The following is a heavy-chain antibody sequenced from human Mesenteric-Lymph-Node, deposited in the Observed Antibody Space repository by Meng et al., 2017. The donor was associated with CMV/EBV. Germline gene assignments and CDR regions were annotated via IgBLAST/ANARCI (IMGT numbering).Heavy chain of an antibody. V-gene: IGHV3-7*01. CDR2: IKQDGSET. Sequence: GESLKISCAASGFTFSSYWMNWVRQVPGKGLEWVANIKQDGSETYYVESVKGRFTISRNNAKNSLFLQMDGLRAEDTAVYYCATHRAGYFDNWGQGTLVTVSS. D-gene: IGHD6-19*01. J-gene: IGHJ4*02. CDR1: GFTFSSYW. CDR3: ATHRAGYFDN.